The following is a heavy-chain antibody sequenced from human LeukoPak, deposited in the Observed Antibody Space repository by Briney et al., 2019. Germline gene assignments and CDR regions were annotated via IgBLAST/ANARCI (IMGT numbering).Heavy chain of an antibody. CDR2: INHSGSA. V-gene: IGHV4-38-2*02. CDR1: GYSISSGYY. D-gene: IGHD3-16*02. Sequence: SETLSLTCTVSGYSISSGYYWGWIRQSPGQGLEWIGIINHSGSASYNPSLKSRVTISVDTSKNQFSLKLSSVTAADTAVYYCARRTFGGVIARWGQGTLVTVSS. CDR3: ARRTFGGVIAR. J-gene: IGHJ4*02.